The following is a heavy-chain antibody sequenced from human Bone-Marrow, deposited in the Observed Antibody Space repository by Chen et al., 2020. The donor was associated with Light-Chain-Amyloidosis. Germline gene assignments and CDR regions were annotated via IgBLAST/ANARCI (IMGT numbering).Heavy chain of an antibody. Sequence: EQSGPEVKKPGESLKISCKGSGYTFPNYWIGWVRQMPGKGLEWMGVIYPDDSDARYSPSFEGQVTISADKSITTAYLQWRSLKASDTAMYYCAGRRDGCIFGYWGQGTLVTVSS. J-gene: IGHJ4*02. CDR2: IYPDDSDA. CDR1: GYTFPNYW. CDR3: AGRRDGCIFGY. D-gene: IGHD6-19*01. V-gene: IGHV5-51*01.